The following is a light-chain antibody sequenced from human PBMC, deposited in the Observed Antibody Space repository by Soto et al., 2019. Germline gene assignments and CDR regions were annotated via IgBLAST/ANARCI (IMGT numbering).Light chain of an antibody. CDR1: QSVSNN. CDR3: QQCNNWPPWT. CDR2: GAS. J-gene: IGKJ1*01. Sequence: EIVMTQSPATLSVSPGERATLSCRASQSVSNNLAWYQQKPGQAPRLLIYGASTRATGIPARLSGSGSGTEFTLTISSLQSEDFAVYYCQQCNNWPPWTFGQGTKVEIK. V-gene: IGKV3-15*01.